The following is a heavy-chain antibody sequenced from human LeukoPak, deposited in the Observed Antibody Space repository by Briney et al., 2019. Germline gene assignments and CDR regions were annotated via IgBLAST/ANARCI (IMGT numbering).Heavy chain of an antibody. Sequence: GGSLRLSCAASGFTFSSYSMNWVRQAPGKGLEWVSSISSSSSYIYYADSVKGRFTISRDNAKNSLYLQMNSLRAEDTAVYYCAGVAVADIYYYYYYMDVWGKGTTVTVSS. CDR3: AGVAVADIYYYYYYMDV. CDR2: ISSSSSYI. D-gene: IGHD6-19*01. CDR1: GFTFSSYS. V-gene: IGHV3-21*01. J-gene: IGHJ6*03.